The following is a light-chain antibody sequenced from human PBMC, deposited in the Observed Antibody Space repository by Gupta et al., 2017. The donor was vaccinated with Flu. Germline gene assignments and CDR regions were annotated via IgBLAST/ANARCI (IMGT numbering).Light chain of an antibody. J-gene: IGKJ1*01. Sequence: DIVLTQTPLSSPVTLGQPASISCRSSQSLVHNDGNTYLSWLHQRPGQPPRLLIYQSSNRVSGVPDRFSGSGAGTDFTLKITRVEAEDVGVYYCMQAKQFPATFGQGTKVEIK. CDR1: QSLVHNDGNTY. CDR2: QSS. CDR3: MQAKQFPAT. V-gene: IGKV2-24*01.